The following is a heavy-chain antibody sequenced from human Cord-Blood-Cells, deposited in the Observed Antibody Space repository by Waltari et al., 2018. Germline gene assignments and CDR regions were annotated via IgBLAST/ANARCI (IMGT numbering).Heavy chain of an antibody. D-gene: IGHD2-15*01. CDR2: IYHSGST. V-gene: IGHV4-38-2*01. Sequence: QVQLPESGPGLVKPSETLSLTCAVSGYSISSGYYWGWIRQPPGKGLEWIGSIYHSGSTYYNPSLKSRVTISVDTSKNQFSLKLSSVTATDTAVYYCATRDKGDMDYWGQGTLVTVSS. CDR1: GYSISSGYY. CDR3: ATRDKGDMDY. J-gene: IGHJ4*02.